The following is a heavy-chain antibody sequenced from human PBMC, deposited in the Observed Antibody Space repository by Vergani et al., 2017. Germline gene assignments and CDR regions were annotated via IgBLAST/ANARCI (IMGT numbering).Heavy chain of an antibody. J-gene: IGHJ5*01. V-gene: IGHV3-74*03. CDR1: GFSFNTYW. D-gene: IGHD2-8*02. CDR3: VRTEYCTGIACNTRFDS. CDR2: IDEYGNRA. Sequence: EVQLVESGGGSVQSGGSLRLSCVASGFSFNTYWMHWVRQVPGKGLMWVARIDEYGNRATYGDFETGRFTISRDNAKKTVFLQMNNLRDDDAGVYYCVRTEYCTGIACNTRFDSWGQGALVTVSS.